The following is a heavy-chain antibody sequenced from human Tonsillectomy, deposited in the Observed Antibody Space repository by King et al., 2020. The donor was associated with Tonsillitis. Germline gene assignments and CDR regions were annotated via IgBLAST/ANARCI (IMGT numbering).Heavy chain of an antibody. J-gene: IGHJ3*02. CDR3: ARGRRGSNAYDI. Sequence: VQLVESGGGLVQPGGSLRLSCAASGFTFSIYWMHWVRHAPGKGLVWVSRLNLDGSSRTYADSVKGRFTISRDNAKNTLYVQMNSLRAEDTAVYYCARGRRGSNAYDIWGQGTMVTVSS. V-gene: IGHV3-74*01. D-gene: IGHD3-10*01. CDR2: LNLDGSSR. CDR1: GFTFSIYW.